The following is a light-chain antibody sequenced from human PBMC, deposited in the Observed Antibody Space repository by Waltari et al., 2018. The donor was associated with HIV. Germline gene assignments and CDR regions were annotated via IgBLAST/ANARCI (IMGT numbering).Light chain of an antibody. V-gene: IGLV1-40*01. J-gene: IGLJ3*02. CDR1: SSNIGAGYD. CDR3: QSYDISLSGLGV. Sequence: QSVLTQPPSVSGAPGQRVTISCTGSSSNIGAGYDVHWYQQLPGTAPKLLIYDNNNRPSGVPDRFACSKSGTSAALAITGLQADDEADYYCQSYDISLSGLGVFGGGTKLTVL. CDR2: DNN.